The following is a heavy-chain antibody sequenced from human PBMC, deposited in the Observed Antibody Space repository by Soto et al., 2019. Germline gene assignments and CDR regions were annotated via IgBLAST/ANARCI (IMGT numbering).Heavy chain of an antibody. Sequence: ASVKVSCKVSGYTLTELSMHWVRQAPGKGLEWMGGFDPEDGETIYAQKFQGRVTMTEDTSTDTAYMELSSLRSEDTAVYYCATVFIVEGATPNWFDPRGQGTRVTGSS. J-gene: IGHJ5*02. CDR3: ATVFIVEGATPNWFDP. V-gene: IGHV1-24*01. CDR2: FDPEDGET. D-gene: IGHD1-26*01. CDR1: GYTLTELS.